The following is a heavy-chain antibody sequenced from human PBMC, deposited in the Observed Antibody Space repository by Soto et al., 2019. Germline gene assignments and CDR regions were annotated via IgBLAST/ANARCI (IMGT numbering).Heavy chain of an antibody. CDR3: ATTAGAWWFDP. V-gene: IGHV3-74*01. Sequence: EVQLVESGGGLVQPGGSLRLSCAASGFMFSDYWMHWVRQAPGKGLVWVSRIKSDGSTTDYADSVKGRFTISRDNAKSTLYLQMNSLGAEDTAVYYCATTAGAWWFDPWGHGTLVTVSS. CDR1: GFMFSDYW. J-gene: IGHJ5*02. CDR2: IKSDGSTT. D-gene: IGHD6-19*01.